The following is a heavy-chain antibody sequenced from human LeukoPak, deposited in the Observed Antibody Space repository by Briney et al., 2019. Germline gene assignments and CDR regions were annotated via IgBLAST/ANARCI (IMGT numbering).Heavy chain of an antibody. Sequence: SETLSLTCSVSGDSISYFYWSWIRQAAGKGLEWIGRFSSSGTTDYNASLKSRVTMSVDTSKNQLSLKVISVTAADTAVYYCARVGGLYEAAAYYYYYYYMDVWGKGTTVTVSS. CDR1: GDSISYFY. J-gene: IGHJ6*03. V-gene: IGHV4-4*07. D-gene: IGHD6-13*01. CDR2: FSSSGTT. CDR3: ARVGGLYEAAAYYYYYYYMDV.